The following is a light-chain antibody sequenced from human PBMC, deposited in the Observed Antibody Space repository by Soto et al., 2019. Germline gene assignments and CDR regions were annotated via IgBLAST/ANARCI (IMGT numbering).Light chain of an antibody. CDR2: GVS. CDR1: SSDIGGYNF. J-gene: IGLJ1*01. V-gene: IGLV2-14*03. Sequence: QSVLTQPASVSGSPGQSITISCTGTSSDIGGYNFVSWYQHHPGKAPRLMIFGVSDRPSGVSDRFSGSKSGNTASLTISGFQADDEADYYCSSYISSTTPYVFGTGTKVTVL. CDR3: SSYISSTTPYV.